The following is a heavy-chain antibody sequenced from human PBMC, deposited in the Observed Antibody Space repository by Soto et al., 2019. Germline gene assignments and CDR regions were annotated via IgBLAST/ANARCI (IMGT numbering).Heavy chain of an antibody. D-gene: IGHD3-9*01. CDR2: INHSGST. CDR1: GGSFSGYY. J-gene: IGHJ4*02. CDR3: ARDRRYFGLFDY. V-gene: IGHV4-34*01. Sequence: SETLSLTCAVYGGSFSGYYWSWIRQPPGKGLEWIGEINHSGSTNYNPSLKSRVTISVDTSKNQFSLKLSSVTAADTAVYYCARDRRYFGLFDYWGQGTLVTVSS.